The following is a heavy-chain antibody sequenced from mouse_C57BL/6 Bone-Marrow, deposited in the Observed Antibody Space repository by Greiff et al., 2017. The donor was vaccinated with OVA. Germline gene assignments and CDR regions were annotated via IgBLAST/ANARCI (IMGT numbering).Heavy chain of an antibody. J-gene: IGHJ1*03. CDR1: GYTFTDYN. V-gene: IGHV1-18*01. D-gene: IGHD2-3*01. CDR3: ARDDGYYDWYFDV. Sequence: EVQGVESGPELAKPGASVKIPCKASGYTFTDYNMDWVKQSHGKSLEWIGDINPNNGGTIYNQKFKGKATLTVDKSSSTAYMELRSLTSEDTAVYYCARDDGYYDWYFDVWGTGTTVTVSS. CDR2: INPNNGGT.